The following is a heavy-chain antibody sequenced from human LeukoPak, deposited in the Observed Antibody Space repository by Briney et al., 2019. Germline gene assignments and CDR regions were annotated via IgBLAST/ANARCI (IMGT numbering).Heavy chain of an antibody. CDR2: ISGSGDST. D-gene: IGHD5-12*01. V-gene: IGHV3-23*01. Sequence: GGSLRLSCAASGFTFKTYAMSWVRKAPGKGLEWVSAISGSGDSTSYADSVKGRFTISRDNSKNTLYLQMNSLRAEDTAVYYCAKAFHVDIVATITGYWGQGTLVTVSS. CDR3: AKAFHVDIVATITGY. CDR1: GFTFKTYA. J-gene: IGHJ4*02.